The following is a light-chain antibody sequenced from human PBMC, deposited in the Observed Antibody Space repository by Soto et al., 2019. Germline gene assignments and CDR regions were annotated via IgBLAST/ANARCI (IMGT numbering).Light chain of an antibody. J-gene: IGKJ4*01. V-gene: IGKV1-33*01. CDR2: DAS. Sequence: DIQMTQSPSSLSASVGDRVTITCQASRDISNYLNWYQQKPGKVPKLLIYDASKLETGVPSRFGGSGSGTDFTFTISSLQPEDIATCYCQQNDNLPPLTFGGGTKVEIK. CDR1: RDISNY. CDR3: QQNDNLPPLT.